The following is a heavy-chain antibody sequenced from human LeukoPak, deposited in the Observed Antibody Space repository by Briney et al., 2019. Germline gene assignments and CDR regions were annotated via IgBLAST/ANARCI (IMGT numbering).Heavy chain of an antibody. Sequence: GESLRLSCAASGFTFSSYTMNSVRQTPGKGLEWVSYISSSSNTIYYADSVKGRFTISRDNAKNSLYLQMNSLRAEDTAVYYCARWALYYNYYMDVWGKGTTVTVSS. D-gene: IGHD3-10*01. V-gene: IGHV3-48*01. CDR3: ARWALYYNYYMDV. CDR2: ISSSSNTI. CDR1: GFTFSSYT. J-gene: IGHJ6*03.